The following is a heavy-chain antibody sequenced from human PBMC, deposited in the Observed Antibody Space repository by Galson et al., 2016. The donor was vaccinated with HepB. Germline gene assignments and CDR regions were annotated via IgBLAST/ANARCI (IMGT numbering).Heavy chain of an antibody. Sequence: SLRLSCAASGFTFSRYTMSWVRRAPGKGLEWVSSISSTSKYQSYADSVRGRFIISRDTAKTSLDLQMNSLRAEDSAIYYCARVSFFRAFDIWGQGPMVTVSS. V-gene: IGHV3-21*01. CDR3: ARVSFFRAFDI. CDR1: GFTFSRYT. CDR2: ISSTSKYQ. D-gene: IGHD2/OR15-2a*01. J-gene: IGHJ3*02.